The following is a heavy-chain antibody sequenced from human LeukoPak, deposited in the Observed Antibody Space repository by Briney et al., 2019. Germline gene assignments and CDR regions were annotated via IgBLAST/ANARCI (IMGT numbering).Heavy chain of an antibody. J-gene: IGHJ4*02. CDR3: GKEPWEGSGYIHF. V-gene: IGHV3-23*01. D-gene: IGHD3-3*01. CDR2: MSGSGDRS. CDR1: GFTFSSYP. Sequence: GGSLRLSCAASGFTFSSYPMTWVRQAPGKGLEWVSAMSGSGDRSVYGVSVKGRFTISRDNSKNTLFLQMNGLRDEDTAIYYCGKEPWEGSGYIHFWGQGTLVTVSS.